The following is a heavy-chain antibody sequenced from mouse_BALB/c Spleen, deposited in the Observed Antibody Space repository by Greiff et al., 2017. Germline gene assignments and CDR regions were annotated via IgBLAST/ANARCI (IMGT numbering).Heavy chain of an antibody. D-gene: IGHD1-1*01. Sequence: QVQLQQSGAELVRPGSSVKISCKASGYAFSSYWMNWVKQRPGQGLEWIGQIYPGDGDTNYNGKFKGKATLTADKSSSTAYMQLSSLTSEDSAVYFCARRTTDKAWFAYWGQGTLVTVSA. CDR2: IYPGDGDT. V-gene: IGHV1-80*01. CDR3: ARRTTDKAWFAY. CDR1: GYAFSSYW. J-gene: IGHJ3*01.